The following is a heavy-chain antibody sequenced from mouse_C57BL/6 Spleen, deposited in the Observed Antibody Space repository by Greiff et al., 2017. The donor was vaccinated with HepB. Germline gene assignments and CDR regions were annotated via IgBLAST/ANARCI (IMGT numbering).Heavy chain of an antibody. Sequence: EVKVEESGGGLVQPGGSMKLSCVASGFTFSNYWMNWVRQSPEKGLEWVAQIRLKSDNYATHYAESVKGRFTISRDDSKSSVYLQMNNLRAEDTGIYYCTEDSITTVGWYFDVWGTGTTVTVSS. CDR2: IRLKSDNYAT. J-gene: IGHJ1*03. D-gene: IGHD1-1*01. V-gene: IGHV6-3*01. CDR1: GFTFSNYW. CDR3: TEDSITTVGWYFDV.